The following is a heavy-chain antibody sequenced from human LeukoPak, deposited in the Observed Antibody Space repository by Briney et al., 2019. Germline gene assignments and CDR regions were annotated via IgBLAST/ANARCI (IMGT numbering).Heavy chain of an antibody. CDR3: ARESSDIVVVPAAPHYYYYMDV. J-gene: IGHJ6*03. CDR2: IYYSGGT. CDR1: GGSIISSSYY. D-gene: IGHD2-2*01. Sequence: SETLSLTCTHSGGSIISSSYYSGWIRQPPRKGLECIGSIYYSGGTYYNPSLKSRVTISVDTSKNQFSLKLSSVTAADTAVYYCARESSDIVVVPAAPHYYYYMDVWGKGTTVTVSS. V-gene: IGHV4-39*07.